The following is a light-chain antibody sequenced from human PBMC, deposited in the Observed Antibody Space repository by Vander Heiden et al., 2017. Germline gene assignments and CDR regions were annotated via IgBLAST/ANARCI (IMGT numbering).Light chain of an antibody. J-gene: IGKJ4*01. Sequence: LLSYTPSTLSAAVEDGATIGCGASRAISSWCAWYQHKAGNAHKLLIYAASNLQSGVPWRFSGSGSGTDFTLTISSLQHEDFATYFCQQVGRIPRTFGAGTKVEIK. CDR2: AAS. CDR3: QQVGRIPRT. CDR1: RAISSW. V-gene: IGKV1-12*01.